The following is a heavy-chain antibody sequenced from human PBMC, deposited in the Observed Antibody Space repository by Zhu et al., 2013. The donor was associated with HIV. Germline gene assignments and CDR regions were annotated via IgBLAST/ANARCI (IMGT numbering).Heavy chain of an antibody. CDR3: ASSIAAGGVGWDYHYMDV. CDR1: GYTFTAYY. D-gene: IGHD6-13*01. J-gene: IGHJ6*03. V-gene: IGHV1-2*02. Sequence: QVQLLQSGPQVTKPGASMRLSCQTSGYTFTAYYLHWVRQAPGQGLEWMGWINPNNGATKYAPNFQGRVTMTRDTSISTAYMDLIRLTSDDTAVYYCASSIAAGGVGWDYHYMDVWGKGATVTVSS. CDR2: INPNNGAT.